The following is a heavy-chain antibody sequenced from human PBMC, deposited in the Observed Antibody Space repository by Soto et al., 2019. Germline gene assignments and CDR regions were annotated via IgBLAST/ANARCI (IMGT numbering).Heavy chain of an antibody. V-gene: IGHV3-30*18. Sequence: GGSRRLSCAASGFTFSNYGMPWVRQTPGKGLEWVAVISYDGSHEFYTDSVKGRFTISRNNSKNTLYLQMHSLKTEDRAMYYCAKDPKCCTIGSHFLDNWLDPWGQGTLVTVS. CDR3: AKDPKCCTIGSHFLDNWLDP. D-gene: IGHD2-8*01. J-gene: IGHJ5*02. CDR1: GFTFSNYG. CDR2: ISYDGSHE.